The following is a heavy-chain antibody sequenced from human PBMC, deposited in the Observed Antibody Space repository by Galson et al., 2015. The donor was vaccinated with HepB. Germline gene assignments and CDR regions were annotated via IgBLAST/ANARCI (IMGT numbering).Heavy chain of an antibody. V-gene: IGHV3-23*01. D-gene: IGHD2/OR15-2a*01. CDR2: ITGSGHRT. CDR1: GIPFHNYT. J-gene: IGHJ6*02. Sequence: SLRLSCAASGIPFHNYTMNWVRQAPGKGLEWVSSITGSGHRTYYAKSVKGRFSISRDNSKNTVFLQVSGLRADDTAIYYCARDLWQAGHYFGMDVWGQGTTITVSS. CDR3: ARDLWQAGHYFGMDV.